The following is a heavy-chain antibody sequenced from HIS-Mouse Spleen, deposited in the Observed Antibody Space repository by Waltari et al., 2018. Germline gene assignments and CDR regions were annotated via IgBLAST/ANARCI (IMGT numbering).Heavy chain of an antibody. CDR1: GGSISSSSYY. Sequence: QLQLQESGPGLVKPSETLSLTCTVSGGSISSSSYYWCWIRQPPGKGLEWIGCIYYSGSHYYNPSLKSRVTISVDTSKNQFSLKLSSVTAADTAVYYCAREIPYSSSWYDWYFDLWGRGTLVTVSS. V-gene: IGHV4-39*07. CDR3: AREIPYSSSWYDWYFDL. D-gene: IGHD6-13*01. CDR2: IYYSGSH. J-gene: IGHJ2*01.